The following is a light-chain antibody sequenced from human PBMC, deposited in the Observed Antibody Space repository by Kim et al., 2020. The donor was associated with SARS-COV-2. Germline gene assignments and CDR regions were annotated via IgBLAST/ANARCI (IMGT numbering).Light chain of an antibody. CDR2: YVS. CDR1: ENIDRW. Sequence: DIQMTQSPSTLSASVGDRVTITCRASENIDRWLAWYQQKPGKAPKLLIYYVSSLESGVPSRFSGSGSGTEFTLTISSLQPDDFATYCCQQYLSAATSVSFGAGTKGDSK. CDR3: QQYLSAATSVS. V-gene: IGKV1-5*01. J-gene: IGKJ4*01.